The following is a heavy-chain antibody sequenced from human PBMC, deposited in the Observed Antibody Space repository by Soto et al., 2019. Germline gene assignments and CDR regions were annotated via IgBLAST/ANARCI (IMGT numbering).Heavy chain of an antibody. CDR2: VYYSGTT. CDR3: ARHTDDILTGNEALDI. V-gene: IGHV4-59*08. J-gene: IGHJ3*02. D-gene: IGHD3-9*01. CDR1: GVSINNYY. Sequence: SETLSLTCTVSGVSINNYYWSWIRQSPGKGLEWIGYVYYSGTTNYNPTLKSRITILVDTSENQFSLKLTSVTAADTAVYYCARHTDDILTGNEALDIWGQGTVVT.